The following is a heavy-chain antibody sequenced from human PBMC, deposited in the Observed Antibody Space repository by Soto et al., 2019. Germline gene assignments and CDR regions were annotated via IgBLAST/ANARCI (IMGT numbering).Heavy chain of an antibody. CDR3: AREWSAAGHFYGMDV. D-gene: IGHD6-13*01. V-gene: IGHV1-8*01. Sequence: GASVKVSCKPSGYTFTSYDINWVRQAPGQGLEWVGWMNTNSDDTRSAQKFRGRLTLTRDKSMRAVYMKLSNLRPDDTAVYYCAREWSAAGHFYGMDVWGQGTTVTVSS. J-gene: IGHJ6*02. CDR1: GYTFTSYD. CDR2: MNTNSDDT.